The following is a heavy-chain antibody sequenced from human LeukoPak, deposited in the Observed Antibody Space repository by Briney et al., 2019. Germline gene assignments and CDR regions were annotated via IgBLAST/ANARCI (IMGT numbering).Heavy chain of an antibody. CDR3: AGQDCSSTSCQYYFDY. D-gene: IGHD2-2*01. CDR2: IYPGDSDT. CDR1: GYSFTGYW. J-gene: IGHJ4*02. Sequence: AGESLKISCKGSGYSFTGYWIGWVRQMPGKGLEWMGIIYPGDSDTRYSPSFQGQVTISADKSINTAYLQWSSLKASDTAMYYCAGQDCSSTSCQYYFDYWGQGTLVTVSS. V-gene: IGHV5-51*01.